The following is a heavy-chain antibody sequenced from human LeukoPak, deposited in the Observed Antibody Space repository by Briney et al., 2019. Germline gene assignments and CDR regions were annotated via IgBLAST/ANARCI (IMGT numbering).Heavy chain of an antibody. CDR2: IYYSGST. CDR1: GGSISSGDYY. D-gene: IGHD1-26*01. Sequence: KPSETLSLTCTVSGGSISSGDYYWSWIRQPPGKGLEWVGYIYYSGSTYYNPSLKSRVTISVDTSKNQFSLKLSSVTAADTAVYYCAGCKVGGDVFDYWGQGTLVTVSS. J-gene: IGHJ4*02. V-gene: IGHV4-30-4*08. CDR3: AGCKVGGDVFDY.